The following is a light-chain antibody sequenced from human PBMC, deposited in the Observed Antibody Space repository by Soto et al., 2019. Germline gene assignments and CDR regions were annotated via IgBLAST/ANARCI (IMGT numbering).Light chain of an antibody. CDR3: GSYTITSTLMI. Sequence: QAVVTQPASVSGSPGQSITISCSGTPSDIGAYNYVSWYQHLPGKAPEVIIYDVTNRPSGVSSRFPGSKSGTTASLTISGLQAEDEANYYCGSYTITSTLMIFGGGTKLTVL. CDR2: DVT. CDR1: PSDIGAYNY. V-gene: IGLV2-14*03. J-gene: IGLJ2*01.